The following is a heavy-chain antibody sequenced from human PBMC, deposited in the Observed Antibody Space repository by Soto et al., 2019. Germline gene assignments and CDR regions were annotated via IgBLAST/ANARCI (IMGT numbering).Heavy chain of an antibody. J-gene: IGHJ5*02. CDR2: IYHSGST. Sequence: QLQLQGSGSGLVKPSQTLSLTCAVSGGSISSGGYSWSWIRQPPGKGLEWIGYIYHSGSTYYNPSLKSRVTISVDRSKNQFSLKLSSVTAADTAVYYCARGWSRQVDPWGQGTLVTVSS. CDR1: GGSISSGGYS. V-gene: IGHV4-30-2*01. CDR3: ARGWSRQVDP. D-gene: IGHD3-3*01.